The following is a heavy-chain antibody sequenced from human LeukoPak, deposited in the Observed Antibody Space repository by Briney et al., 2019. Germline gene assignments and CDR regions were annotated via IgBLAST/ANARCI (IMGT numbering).Heavy chain of an antibody. CDR2: INHSGST. D-gene: IGHD3-10*01. CDR1: GFTFSSYE. J-gene: IGHJ6*04. Sequence: GSLRLSCAASGFTFSSYEMNWVRQPPGKGLEWIGEINHSGSTNYNPSLKSRVTISVDTSKNQFSLKLSSVTAADTAVYYCARDYYGSGSYWPIYGMDVWGKGTTVTVSS. CDR3: ARDYYGSGSYWPIYGMDV. V-gene: IGHV4-34*01.